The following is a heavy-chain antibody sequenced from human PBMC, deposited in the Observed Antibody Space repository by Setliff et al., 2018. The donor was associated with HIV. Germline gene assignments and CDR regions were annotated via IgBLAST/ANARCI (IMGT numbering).Heavy chain of an antibody. CDR3: ARGAYGYYFDY. CDR1: GDTLSSYA. Sequence: ASVKVSCKTSGDTLSSYAITWVRQAPGQGLEWMGRIIPIFGTADYAQKFRGRVTLTADESTSIAYMELNSLRSEDTAVYYCARGAYGYYFDYWGQGTLVTVSS. D-gene: IGHD4-17*01. J-gene: IGHJ4*02. V-gene: IGHV1-69*13. CDR2: IIPIFGTA.